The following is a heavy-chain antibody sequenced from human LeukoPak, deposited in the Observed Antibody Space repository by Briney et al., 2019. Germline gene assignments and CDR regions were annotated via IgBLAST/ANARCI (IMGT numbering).Heavy chain of an antibody. D-gene: IGHD3-10*01. J-gene: IGHJ4*02. CDR1: GFTSSGFS. V-gene: IGHV3-7*01. CDR3: ARAGSHWHYVY. Sequence: AGSLRLSCAASGFTSSGFSRSWVRQSPTKGLEWVANIKQDGSERYYVDSVKGRFTISRDNAKNSLSLQMNNLRVEDTAVYYCARAGSHWHYVYWGQGTVVTVSS. CDR2: IKQDGSER.